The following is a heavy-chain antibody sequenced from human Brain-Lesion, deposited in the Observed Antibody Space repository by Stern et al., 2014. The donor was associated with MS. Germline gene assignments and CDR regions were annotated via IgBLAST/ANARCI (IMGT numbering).Heavy chain of an antibody. J-gene: IGHJ6*02. D-gene: IGHD3-3*01. V-gene: IGHV1-2*02. CDR1: GYIFTGYY. CDR2: IKPNTGGT. CDR3: ARDQRGITIFGVVTDYYYLGMDV. Sequence: QVQLVQSGAEVKKPGDSVKVSCKTSGYIFTGYYIHWVRQAPGQGLEWMAWIKPNTGGTKYEQKFQGRVTKSRDTSISTAYVELSSLTSDDTAVYYCARDQRGITIFGVVTDYYYLGMDVWGQGTTVTVSS.